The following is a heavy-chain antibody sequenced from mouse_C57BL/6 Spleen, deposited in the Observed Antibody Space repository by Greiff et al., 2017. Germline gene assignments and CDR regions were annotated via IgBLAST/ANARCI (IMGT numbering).Heavy chain of an antibody. CDR2: INPNNGGT. CDR1: GYTFTDYY. CDR3: ARRGVNWYFDV. J-gene: IGHJ1*03. Sequence: VQLQQSGPELVKPGASVKIPCKASGYTFTDYYMDWVKQSPGKSLEWIGDINPNNGGTIYNQKFKGKATLTVDKSSSTAYMELRSLTSGDTEVYYCARRGVNWYFDVWGTGTTVTVSS. V-gene: IGHV1-18*01.